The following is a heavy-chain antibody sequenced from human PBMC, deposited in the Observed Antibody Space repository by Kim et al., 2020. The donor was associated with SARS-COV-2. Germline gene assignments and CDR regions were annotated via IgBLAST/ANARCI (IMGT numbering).Heavy chain of an antibody. Sequence: GGSLRLSCAASGFTFSSYTMNWVRQAPGKGLEWVSSISATSTYIYYADSVKGQFTISRDNAKNSLYLQMNSLRAEDTAMYYCARSTIPSTIFGVVSHFDYWGQGTLVTVSS. CDR2: ISATSTYI. V-gene: IGHV3-21*01. CDR3: ARSTIPSTIFGVVSHFDY. J-gene: IGHJ4*02. D-gene: IGHD3-3*01. CDR1: GFTFSSYT.